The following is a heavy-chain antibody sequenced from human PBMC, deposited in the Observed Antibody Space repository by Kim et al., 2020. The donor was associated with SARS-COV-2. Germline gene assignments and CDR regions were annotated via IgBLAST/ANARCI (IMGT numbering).Heavy chain of an antibody. V-gene: IGHV3-11*01. CDR2: INSDGSST. Sequence: GGSLRLSCAASGFSFSDYNMNWIRQAPGKALEWVAYINSDGSSTEDADSVNGRFTISRDNAKTSLPLQMNRLTPEDTAEYYCVREPAAWWHGTLDAVS. CDR1: GFSFSDYN. CDR3: VREPAA. J-gene: IGHJ5*01.